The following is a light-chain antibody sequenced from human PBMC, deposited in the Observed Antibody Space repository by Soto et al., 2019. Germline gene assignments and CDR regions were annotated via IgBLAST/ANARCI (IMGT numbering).Light chain of an antibody. J-gene: IGKJ4*01. CDR3: QPLNTSLP. V-gene: IGKV1-9*01. CDR2: AAS. Sequence: DIQLTQSPSFLSASVGDRVTITCRASQGISSYLAWYQQKPGKAPKLLIYAASTLQSGVPSRFSGSGSGTEFTLTISSLHPEDFASYYCQPLNTSLPFGGGTRVEIK. CDR1: QGISSY.